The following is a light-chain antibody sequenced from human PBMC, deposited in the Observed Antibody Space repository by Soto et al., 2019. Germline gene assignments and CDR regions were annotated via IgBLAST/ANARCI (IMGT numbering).Light chain of an antibody. V-gene: IGKV2-30*02. Sequence: DVVMTQSPLSLPVTLGQPASISCRSSQSLVHSDGNTYLNWFQQRPGQSPRRLIFQVSKRDSGVPDRVSGSGSGTDFTLKISRVEAEDVGVYYCMQGTHWPPYTFGQGTKLEIK. CDR3: MQGTHWPPYT. CDR2: QVS. J-gene: IGKJ2*01. CDR1: QSLVHSDGNTY.